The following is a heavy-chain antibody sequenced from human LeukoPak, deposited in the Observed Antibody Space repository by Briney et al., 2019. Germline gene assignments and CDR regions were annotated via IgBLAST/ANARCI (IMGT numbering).Heavy chain of an antibody. D-gene: IGHD1-1*01. CDR1: GYTFTGYY. V-gene: IGHV1-69*13. Sequence: ASVKVSCKASGYTFTGYYMHWVRQAPGQGLEWMGGIIPIFGTANYAQKFQGRVTITADESTSTAYMELSSLRSEDTAVYYCAREPGGNDDEDLDYWGQGTLVTVSS. CDR2: IIPIFGTA. CDR3: AREPGGNDDEDLDY. J-gene: IGHJ4*02.